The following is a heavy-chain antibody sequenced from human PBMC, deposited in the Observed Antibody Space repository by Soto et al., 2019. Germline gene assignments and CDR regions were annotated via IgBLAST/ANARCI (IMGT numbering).Heavy chain of an antibody. CDR2: ISYDGSNK. Sequence: QVQLAESGGGVVQPGRSLRLSCAASGFTFSSYGMHWVRQAPGKGLEWVAVISYDGSNKYYADSVKGRFTISRDNSKNTLYLQMNSLRAEDTAVYYCANSQDSPPPDYYCYGMDVWGQGTTVTVSS. J-gene: IGHJ6*02. CDR1: GFTFSSYG. V-gene: IGHV3-30*18. D-gene: IGHD2-15*01. CDR3: ANSQDSPPPDYYCYGMDV.